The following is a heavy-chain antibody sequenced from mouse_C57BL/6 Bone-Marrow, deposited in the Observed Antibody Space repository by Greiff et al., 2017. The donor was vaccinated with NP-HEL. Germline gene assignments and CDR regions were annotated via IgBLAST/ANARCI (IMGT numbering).Heavy chain of an antibody. J-gene: IGHJ2*01. V-gene: IGHV5-6*01. Sequence: EVQGVESGGDLVKPGGSLKLSCAASGFTFSSYGMSWVRQTPDKRLEWVATLSSGGSYTYYPDSVKGRFTISRDNAKNTLYLQMSSLKSEDTAMYYCARHWVYYFDDWGQGTTLTVSS. CDR2: LSSGGSYT. CDR3: ARHWVYYFDD. D-gene: IGHD4-1*01. CDR1: GFTFSSYG.